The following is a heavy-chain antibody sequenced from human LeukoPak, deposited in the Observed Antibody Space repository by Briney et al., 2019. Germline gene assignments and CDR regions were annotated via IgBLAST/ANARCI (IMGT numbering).Heavy chain of an antibody. D-gene: IGHD1-1*01. CDR1: GYTFTSYY. V-gene: IGHV1-46*01. CDR3: ARDGTTGTTKVLYYYYGMDV. J-gene: IGHJ6*04. CDR2: INPSGGST. Sequence: ASVKVSCKASGYTFTSYYMHWVRQAPGQGLEWMGIINPSGGSTSYAQKFQGRATMTRDTSTSTVYMELSSLRSEDTAVYYCARDGTTGTTKVLYYYYGMDVWGKGTTVTVSS.